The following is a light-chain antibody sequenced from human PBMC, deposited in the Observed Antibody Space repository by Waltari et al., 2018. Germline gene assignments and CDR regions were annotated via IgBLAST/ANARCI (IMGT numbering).Light chain of an antibody. CDR1: QSLLYSSSNKNY. Sequence: DIVMTQSPDSLAVSLGERATINCKSSQSLLYSSSNKNYLAWYQQKPGQPPKLLIYWASTRETGVPDRFSGSGSGTDFTLTISGLQAEDVSIFYCLQYFTTPWTFGQGTKVEIK. CDR3: LQYFTTPWT. CDR2: WAS. V-gene: IGKV4-1*01. J-gene: IGKJ1*01.